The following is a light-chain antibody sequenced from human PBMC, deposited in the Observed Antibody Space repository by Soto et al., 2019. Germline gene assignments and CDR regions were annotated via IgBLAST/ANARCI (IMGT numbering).Light chain of an antibody. Sequence: QSVLPQPASESASPGQSVTICCSGSNSNIGTNTVNWYQQFPGTAPRLLIYTNNQRPSGVPQRFSGSKTGTSASLAIGGLQSEDGADYSCAAWDDSLGAYVFGTETKVTVL. J-gene: IGLJ1*01. CDR3: AAWDDSLGAYV. V-gene: IGLV1-44*01. CDR1: NSNIGTNT. CDR2: TNN.